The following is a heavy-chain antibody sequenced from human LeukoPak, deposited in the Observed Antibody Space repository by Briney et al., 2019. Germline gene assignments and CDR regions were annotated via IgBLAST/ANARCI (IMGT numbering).Heavy chain of an antibody. CDR2: IGSDNKP. CDR3: ARDDRGMDV. J-gene: IGHJ6*02. CDR1: GFTFSAYA. V-gene: IGHV3-23*01. Sequence: GGSLRLSCEASGFTFSAYAMTWVRQAPGQGLEWVSSIGSDNKPHYSESVKGRFVISRDNSKSMLFLQLNSLRSDDTAVYYCARDDRGMDVWGQGTTVTVSS.